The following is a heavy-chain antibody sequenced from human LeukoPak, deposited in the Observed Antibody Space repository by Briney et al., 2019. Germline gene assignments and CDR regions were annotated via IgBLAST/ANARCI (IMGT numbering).Heavy chain of an antibody. J-gene: IGHJ4*02. CDR2: IRSKANSYAT. D-gene: IGHD3-22*01. CDR3: TRHPPNYYDSSGHDY. V-gene: IGHV3-73*01. CDR1: GFTFSGSA. Sequence: GGSLRLSCAASGFTFSGSAMHWVRQASGKGLEWVGRIRSKANSYATAYAASVKGRFTIYRDDSKNTAYLQMNSLKTEDTAVYYCTRHPPNYYDSSGHDYWGQGTLVTVSS.